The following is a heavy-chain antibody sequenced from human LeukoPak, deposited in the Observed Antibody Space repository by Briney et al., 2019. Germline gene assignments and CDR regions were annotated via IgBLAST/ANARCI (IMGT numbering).Heavy chain of an antibody. D-gene: IGHD3-9*01. CDR2: IYYNGNT. CDR3: ARYFDWPWAFDI. CDR1: AASVSSDTYY. Sequence: SQTLSLTRTVSAASVSSDTYYWSWIRQPPGKGLEWIGYIYYNGNTNYNSSVKSRVTISVDTSKTQFSLKVTSVTAADTAVYYCARYFDWPWAFDIWGAGTKVTVSS. V-gene: IGHV4-61*01. J-gene: IGHJ3*02.